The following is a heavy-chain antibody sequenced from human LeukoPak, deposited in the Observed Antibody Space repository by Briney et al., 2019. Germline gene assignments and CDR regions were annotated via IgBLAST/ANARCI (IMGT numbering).Heavy chain of an antibody. CDR1: GFTFSSYW. V-gene: IGHV3-74*01. Sequence: GGSLRLSCAASGFTFSSYWMHWVRQAPGKGLVWVSRINTDGSSTSYVDSVKGRFTISRDNAKNTLYLQMNSPRAEDTAVYYCARDHRGYGDYYYYYYMDVWGKGTTVTISS. J-gene: IGHJ6*03. D-gene: IGHD4-17*01. CDR2: INTDGSST. CDR3: ARDHRGYGDYYYYYYMDV.